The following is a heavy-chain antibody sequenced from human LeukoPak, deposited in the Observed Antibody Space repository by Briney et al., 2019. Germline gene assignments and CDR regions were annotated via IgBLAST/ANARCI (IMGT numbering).Heavy chain of an antibody. CDR2: IIPIFGTA. V-gene: IGHV1-69*01. CDR3: ARDRFGGIAENWFDP. Sequence: KPGGSLRLSCGASGFTFSSYAISWVRQAPGQGLEWMGGIIPIFGTASYAQKFQGRVTITADESTSTAYMELSRLRSDDTAVYYCARDRFGGIAENWFDPWGQGTLVTVSS. CDR1: GFTFSSYA. J-gene: IGHJ5*02. D-gene: IGHD6-13*01.